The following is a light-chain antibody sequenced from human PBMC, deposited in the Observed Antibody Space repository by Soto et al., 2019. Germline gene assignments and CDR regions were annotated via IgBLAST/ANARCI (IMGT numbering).Light chain of an antibody. V-gene: IGKV3-20*01. J-gene: IGKJ4*01. Sequence: EIVLTQSPGTLSLSSGERATLSCRASQSVRSNCLAWYQQKLGQAPRLLIYGASSRATGIPDRFGGSGSGTDFTLTISRLEPEDFAVYYCQQYASSPLTFGGGTKVEIK. CDR3: QQYASSPLT. CDR2: GAS. CDR1: QSVRSNC.